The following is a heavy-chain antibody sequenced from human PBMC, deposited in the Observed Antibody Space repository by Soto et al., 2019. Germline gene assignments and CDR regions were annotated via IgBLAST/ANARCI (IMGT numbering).Heavy chain of an antibody. CDR2: ISGIGGST. D-gene: IGHD2-2*01. CDR1: GFTFSTYA. Sequence: GGSLRLSCAASGFTFSTYAMSWVRQAPGKGLEWVSGISGIGGSTYDTDSVKGRFTISRDNSKNTLYLQMNSLRAEDTAVYYCAKGSYCSSTSCYYYYMDVWGKGT. J-gene: IGHJ6*03. CDR3: AKGSYCSSTSCYYYYMDV. V-gene: IGHV3-23*01.